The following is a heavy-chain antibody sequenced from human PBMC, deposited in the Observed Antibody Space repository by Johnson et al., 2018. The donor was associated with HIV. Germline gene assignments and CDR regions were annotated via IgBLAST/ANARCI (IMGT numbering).Heavy chain of an antibody. V-gene: IGHV3-23*04. D-gene: IGHD6-13*01. CDR1: GFTFSIYA. Sequence: EVQLVESGGGLVQPGGSLRLSCAASGFTFSIYAMIWVRQAPGKGLEWVSAINHSGDGTYSADSVKGRFTVSRDNSKNMLYLQMNSLRAEDTAVYYWAKEEGLAAAFTGEAFDIWGQGTMVTASS. J-gene: IGHJ3*02. CDR2: INHSGDGT. CDR3: AKEEGLAAAFTGEAFDI.